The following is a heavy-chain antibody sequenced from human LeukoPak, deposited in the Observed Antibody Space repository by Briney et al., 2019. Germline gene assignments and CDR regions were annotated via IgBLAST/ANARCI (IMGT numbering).Heavy chain of an antibody. CDR1: GFTFSSYA. J-gene: IGHJ4*02. Sequence: GGSLRLSCAASGFTFSSYAMSWVRQAPGKGLEWVSAISGSGGSTYCADSVKGRFTISRDNSKNTLYLQMNSLRAEDTAVYYCAKSSYDYVWGSYRSFDYWGQGTLVTVSS. CDR3: AKSSYDYVWGSYRSFDY. V-gene: IGHV3-23*01. CDR2: ISGSGGST. D-gene: IGHD3-16*02.